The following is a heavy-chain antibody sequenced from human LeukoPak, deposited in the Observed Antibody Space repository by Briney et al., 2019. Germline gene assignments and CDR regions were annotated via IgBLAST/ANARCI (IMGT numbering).Heavy chain of an antibody. CDR2: VNREGTTT. CDR1: GFTFNTYW. D-gene: IGHD3-9*01. V-gene: IGHV3-74*03. CDR3: ARDLDWILFDY. J-gene: IGHJ4*02. Sequence: GGSLRLSCAASGFTFNTYWMHWVRQAPGKGLVWVARVNREGTTTTYADSVKGRFTISRDNAKNTLYLQMNDLRAEDTAVYYCARDLDWILFDYWGQGTLVTVSS.